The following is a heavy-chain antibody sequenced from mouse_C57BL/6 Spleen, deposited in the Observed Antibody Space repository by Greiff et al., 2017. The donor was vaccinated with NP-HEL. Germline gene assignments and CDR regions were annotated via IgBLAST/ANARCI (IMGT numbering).Heavy chain of an antibody. Sequence: VHLVESGPGLVQPSQSLSITCTVSGFSLTSYGVHWVRQSPGKGLEWLGVIWRGGSTDYNAAFISRLSISKDNSKSQVFFKMNSLQADDTAIYYCARGYYDYDVGDYFDYWGQGTTLTVSS. CDR3: ARGYYDYDVGDYFDY. J-gene: IGHJ2*01. CDR2: IWRGGST. CDR1: GFSLTSYG. V-gene: IGHV2-2*01. D-gene: IGHD2-4*01.